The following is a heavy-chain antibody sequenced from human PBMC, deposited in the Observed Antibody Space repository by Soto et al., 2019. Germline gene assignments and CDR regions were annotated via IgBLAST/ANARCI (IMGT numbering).Heavy chain of an antibody. CDR2: IIPILGIA. J-gene: IGHJ5*02. CDR1: GGTFSSYT. V-gene: IGHV1-69*02. Sequence: QVQLVQSGAEVKKPGSSVKVSCKASGGTFSSYTISWVRQAPGQGLEWMGRIIPILGIANYAQKFQDRVTITADKSTSTAHMELRSLRSEDTAVYYCARDFSIVVVPAAMGGFDPWGQGTLVTVSS. CDR3: ARDFSIVVVPAAMGGFDP. D-gene: IGHD2-2*01.